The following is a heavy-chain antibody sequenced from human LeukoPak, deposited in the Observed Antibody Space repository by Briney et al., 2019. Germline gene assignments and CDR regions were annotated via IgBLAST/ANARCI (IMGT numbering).Heavy chain of an antibody. V-gene: IGHV1-2*02. Sequence: SCKASGYTFTGYYMHWVRQAPGQGLEWMGWINPNSGGTNYAQKFQGRVTMTRDTSISTAYMELSRLRSDDTAVYYCARTRGYSYGYNYWGQGTLVTVSS. D-gene: IGHD5-18*01. CDR3: ARTRGYSYGYNY. CDR2: INPNSGGT. CDR1: GYTFTGYY. J-gene: IGHJ4*02.